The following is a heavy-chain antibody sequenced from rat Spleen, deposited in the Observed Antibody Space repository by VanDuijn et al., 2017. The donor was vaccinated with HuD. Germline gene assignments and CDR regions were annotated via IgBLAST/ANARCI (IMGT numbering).Heavy chain of an antibody. CDR2: ISPSGGST. D-gene: IGHD1-6*01. J-gene: IGHJ3*01. V-gene: IGHV5-19*01. Sequence: EVQLVESGGGLVQPGRSLKLSCAASGFTFSNYGMHWIRQAPTKGLEWVASISPSGGSTYYRDSVKGRFTISRDNAKTTLYLQMDILTSEDSATYYCARHAMYTTATGAYWGQGTLVTVSS. CDR1: GFTFSNYG. CDR3: ARHAMYTTATGAY.